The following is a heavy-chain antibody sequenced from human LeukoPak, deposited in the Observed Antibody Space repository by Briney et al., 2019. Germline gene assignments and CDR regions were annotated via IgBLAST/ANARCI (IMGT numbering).Heavy chain of an antibody. J-gene: IGHJ6*02. CDR3: AVFDYGDGGYYYYGMDV. CDR2: IIPFYSAT. V-gene: IGHV1-69*13. D-gene: IGHD4-17*01. Sequence: ASVKVSCKASGGSLSTYAINWVRQVPGRGLEWMGGIIPFYSATDYAQKLQGRVTITADESTSTAYMELSSLRSEDTAVYYCAVFDYGDGGYYYYGMDVWGQGTTVTVSS. CDR1: GGSLSTYA.